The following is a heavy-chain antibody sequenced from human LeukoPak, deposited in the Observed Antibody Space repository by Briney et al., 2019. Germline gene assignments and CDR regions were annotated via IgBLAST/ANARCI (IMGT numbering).Heavy chain of an antibody. CDR3: ARDLSNYFDY. CDR2: ISYDGSNK. V-gene: IGHV3-30-3*01. CDR1: GSTFSSYA. J-gene: IGHJ4*02. Sequence: QPGGCLRLSCAASGSTFSSYAPHWVREAPGKGLEWVAVISYDGSNKYYADSVKGRFTISRDNSKNTLYLQMNSLRAEDTAVYYCARDLSNYFDYWGQGTLVTVSS. D-gene: IGHD2/OR15-2a*01.